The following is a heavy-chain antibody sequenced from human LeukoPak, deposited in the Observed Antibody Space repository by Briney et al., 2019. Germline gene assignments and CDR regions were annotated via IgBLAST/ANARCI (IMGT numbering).Heavy chain of an antibody. V-gene: IGHV3-48*01. Sequence: GGSLRLSCAASGFTFSSYSMNWVRQAPGKGLEWVSYISSSSSTIYYADSVKGRFTISRDNSKNTLYLQMNSLRAEDTAVYYCAKELGGMIVVVYDAFDIWGQGTMVTVSS. CDR2: ISSSSSTI. D-gene: IGHD3-22*01. CDR3: AKELGGMIVVVYDAFDI. CDR1: GFTFSSYS. J-gene: IGHJ3*02.